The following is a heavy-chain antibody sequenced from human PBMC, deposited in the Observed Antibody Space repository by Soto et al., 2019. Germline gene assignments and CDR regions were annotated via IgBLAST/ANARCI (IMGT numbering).Heavy chain of an antibody. CDR3: AKDRLVVVVAARFDY. V-gene: IGHV3-23*01. J-gene: IGHJ4*02. CDR1: GFTFSSYA. CDR2: ISSSGGST. Sequence: EVQLLESGGGLVQPGGSLRLSCAASGFTFSSYAMSWVRQAPGKGLEWVSAISSSGGSTYYADSVKGRFTISRDNSKNTLYLQMNSLRAEDTAVYYCAKDRLVVVVAARFDYWGQGTLVTVSS. D-gene: IGHD2-15*01.